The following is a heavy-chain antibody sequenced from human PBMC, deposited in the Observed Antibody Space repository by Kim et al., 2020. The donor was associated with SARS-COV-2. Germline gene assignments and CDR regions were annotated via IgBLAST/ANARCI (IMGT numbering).Heavy chain of an antibody. CDR2: ISGSGGST. CDR3: AKDFYCSSTSCYRHDDAFDI. CDR1: GFTFSSYA. D-gene: IGHD2-2*01. Sequence: GGSLRLSCAASGFTFSSYAMSWVRQAPGKGLEWVSAISGSGGSTYYADSVKGRFTISRDNSKNTLYLQMNSLRAEDTAVYYCAKDFYCSSTSCYRHDDAFDIWGQGTMVTVSS. J-gene: IGHJ3*02. V-gene: IGHV3-23*01.